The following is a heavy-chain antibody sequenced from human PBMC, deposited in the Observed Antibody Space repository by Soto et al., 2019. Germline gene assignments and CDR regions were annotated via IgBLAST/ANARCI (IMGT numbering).Heavy chain of an antibody. J-gene: IGHJ5*02. CDR2: IIPIFGTA. CDR3: ARAGYSGYVGGNWFDP. V-gene: IGHV1-69*13. D-gene: IGHD5-12*01. CDR1: GGTFSSYA. Sequence: ASVKVSCKASGGTFSSYAISWVRQAPGQGLEWMGGIIPIFGTANYAQKFQGRVTITADESTSTAYMELSSLRSEDTAVYYCARAGYSGYVGGNWFDPWGQGTLVTVSS.